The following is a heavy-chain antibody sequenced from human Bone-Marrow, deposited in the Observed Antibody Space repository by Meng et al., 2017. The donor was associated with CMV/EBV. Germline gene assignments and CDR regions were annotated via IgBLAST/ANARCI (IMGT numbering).Heavy chain of an antibody. D-gene: IGHD6-19*01. CDR3: ARVVADVAVTGAGGWFDP. CDR2: INWNGRST. V-gene: IGHV3-20*01. CDR1: GFTFSGYA. Sequence: EVQLLESGGGLVQPGGSLRLACAACGFTFSGYAMSWVRQAPGKGLEWVSGINWNGRSTGYTDSVKGRFTISRDNAKNSLYLQMNSLRAEDTALYHCARVVADVAVTGAGGWFDPWGQGTLVTVSS. J-gene: IGHJ5*02.